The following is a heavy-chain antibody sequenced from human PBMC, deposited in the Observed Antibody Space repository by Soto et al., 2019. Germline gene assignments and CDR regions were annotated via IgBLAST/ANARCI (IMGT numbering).Heavy chain of an antibody. J-gene: IGHJ4*02. Sequence: QVPLVESGGGVVQPGTSLRLSCAASGSTFSNYGMHWVRQAPGKGLEWVAVVWYDGTTKFYPDSVKGRFTISRDNSNNTLYLQMNSLRVEYTAVYYCATVDDYYGSVFWGQGALVTVSS. V-gene: IGHV3-33*01. D-gene: IGHD3-10*01. CDR2: VWYDGTTK. CDR1: GSTFSNYG. CDR3: ATVDDYYGSVF.